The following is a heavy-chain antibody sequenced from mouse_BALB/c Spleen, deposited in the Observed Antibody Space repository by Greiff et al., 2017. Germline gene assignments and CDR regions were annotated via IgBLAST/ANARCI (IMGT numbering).Heavy chain of an antibody. CDR3: TRDRGYDGYFDV. Sequence: DVKLVESGGGLVKPGGSLKLSCAASGFTFSSYTMSWVRQTPEKRLEWVATISSGGSYTYYPDSVKGRFTISRDNAKNTLYLQMSSLKSEDTAMYYCTRDRGYDGYFDVWGAGTTVTVSS. CDR2: ISSGGSYT. J-gene: IGHJ1*01. CDR1: GFTFSSYT. V-gene: IGHV5-6-4*01. D-gene: IGHD2-14*01.